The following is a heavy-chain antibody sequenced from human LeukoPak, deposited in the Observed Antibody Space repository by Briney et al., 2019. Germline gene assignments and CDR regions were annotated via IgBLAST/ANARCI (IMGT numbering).Heavy chain of an antibody. CDR3: ARGLANWGSYYFDY. V-gene: IGHV3-48*02. Sequence: PGGSLRLSCAASGFTFSSYSMNWVRQAPGKGLEWVSYISSSSSTIYYADSVKGRFTISRDNAKNSLYLQMNSLRDEDTAVYYYARGLANWGSYYFDYWGQGTLVTVSS. J-gene: IGHJ4*02. CDR1: GFTFSSYS. D-gene: IGHD7-27*01. CDR2: ISSSSSTI.